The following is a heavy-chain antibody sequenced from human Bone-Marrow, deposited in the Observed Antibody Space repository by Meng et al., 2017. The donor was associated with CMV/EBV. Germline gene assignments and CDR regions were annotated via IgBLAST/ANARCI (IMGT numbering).Heavy chain of an antibody. Sequence: ASVKVSCKASGYTFTGYYMHWVRQAPGQGLEWMGWINPNSGGTNYAQKFQGRVTMTRDTSISTAYMELSRLRSDDTAVYYCARNRITMVRGVMIHFDYWGQGTLVTASS. V-gene: IGHV1-2*02. CDR1: GYTFTGYY. J-gene: IGHJ4*02. D-gene: IGHD3-10*01. CDR3: ARNRITMVRGVMIHFDY. CDR2: INPNSGGT.